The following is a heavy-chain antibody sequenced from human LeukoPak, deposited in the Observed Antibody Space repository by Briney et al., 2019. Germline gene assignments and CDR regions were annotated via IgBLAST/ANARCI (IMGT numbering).Heavy chain of an antibody. CDR3: ARDSSGWSPNWFDP. CDR1: GFTFSSYA. CDR2: ISYDGSNK. Sequence: GGSLRLSCAASGFTFSSYAMHWVRQAPGKGLEWVAVISYDGSNKYYADSVKGRFTISRDNAKNSLYLQMNSLRAEDTAVYYCARDSSGWSPNWFDPWGQGTLVTVSS. D-gene: IGHD6-19*01. J-gene: IGHJ5*02. V-gene: IGHV3-30-3*01.